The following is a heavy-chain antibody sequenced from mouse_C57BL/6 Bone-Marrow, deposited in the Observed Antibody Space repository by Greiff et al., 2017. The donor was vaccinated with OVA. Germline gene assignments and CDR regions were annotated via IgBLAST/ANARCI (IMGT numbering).Heavy chain of an antibody. Sequence: QVQLQQSGPGLVAPSQSLSITCTVSGFSLTSYAISWVRQPPGKGLEWLGVIWTGGGTNYNSAPKSRLSISTDNSKSHVFLTINRLQTDDTARYYYARSSGSPYFDDWGQGTTLTVSS. CDR3: ARSSGSPYFDD. D-gene: IGHD1-3*01. CDR2: IWTGGGT. V-gene: IGHV2-9-1*01. J-gene: IGHJ2*01. CDR1: GFSLTSYA.